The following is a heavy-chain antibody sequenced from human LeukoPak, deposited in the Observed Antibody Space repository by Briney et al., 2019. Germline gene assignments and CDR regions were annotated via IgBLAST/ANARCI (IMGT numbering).Heavy chain of an antibody. J-gene: IGHJ5*02. CDR1: GFTFSSYG. Sequence: PGRSLRLSCAASGFTFSSYGMHWVRQAPGKGLEWVAVIWYDGTNKYYADSVKGRFTISRDNSKNTLYLQMNSLRAEDTAVYYCAKDRYSSSWYWFDPWGQGTLVTVSS. V-gene: IGHV3-33*06. CDR2: IWYDGTNK. CDR3: AKDRYSSSWYWFDP. D-gene: IGHD6-13*01.